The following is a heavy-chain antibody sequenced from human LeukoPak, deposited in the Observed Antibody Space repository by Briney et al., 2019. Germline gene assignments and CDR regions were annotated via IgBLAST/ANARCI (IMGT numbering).Heavy chain of an antibody. CDR1: GGTFSSYA. J-gene: IGHJ4*02. CDR3: ARGSHSGSYLFDY. V-gene: IGHV1-69*01. Sequence: SVNVSFKASGGTFSSYAISWVRQAPGQGLEWMGGIIPIFGTANYAQKFQGRVTITADDSTSTAYMELSSLRSEDTAVYYCARGSHSGSYLFDYWGQGTLVTVSS. D-gene: IGHD1-26*01. CDR2: IIPIFGTA.